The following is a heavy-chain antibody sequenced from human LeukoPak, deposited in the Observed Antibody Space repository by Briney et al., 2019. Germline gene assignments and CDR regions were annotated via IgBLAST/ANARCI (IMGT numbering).Heavy chain of an antibody. CDR3: ARDHNWNWFDP. J-gene: IGHJ5*02. V-gene: IGHV4-30-4*08. CDR1: GGSISSGDYY. Sequence: SETLSLTCTVSGGSISSGDYYWSWIRQPPGKGLEWIGYIYYSGSTYCNPSLKSRVTISVDTSKNQFSLKLSSVTAADTAVYYCARDHNWNWFDPWGQGTLVTVSS. D-gene: IGHD1-20*01. CDR2: IYYSGST.